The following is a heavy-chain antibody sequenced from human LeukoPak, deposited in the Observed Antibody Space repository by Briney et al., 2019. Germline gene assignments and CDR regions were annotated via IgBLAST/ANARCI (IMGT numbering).Heavy chain of an antibody. CDR1: RFIFSNYG. V-gene: IGHV3-30*18. J-gene: IGHJ4*02. D-gene: IGHD3-16*02. Sequence: GGSLRLSCAASRFIFSNYGMHWVRQAPGKGLEWVAVSSYTGATTYYADSVQGRFTISRDNSKNTLYLQMNSLKAEDTAIYYCAKEADIYTWGTYRGAFDYWGRGTLVTVSS. CDR2: SSYTGATT. CDR3: AKEADIYTWGTYRGAFDY.